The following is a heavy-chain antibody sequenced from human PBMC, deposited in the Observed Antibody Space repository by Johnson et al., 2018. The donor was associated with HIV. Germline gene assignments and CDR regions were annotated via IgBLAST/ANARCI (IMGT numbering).Heavy chain of an antibody. D-gene: IGHD2-15*01. Sequence: VQLVESGGGLVQPGGSLRLSCAASGFTVSSNYMSWVRQAPGKGLEWVSRINGDGSRLTYADSVKGRFTIARDNAKNTLYLELKSLRSEDTAVYYCARTSFSGARCLGYDPFDVWGQGAMVTVSS. V-gene: IGHV3-74*02. J-gene: IGHJ3*01. CDR1: GFTVSSNY. CDR2: INGDGSRL. CDR3: ARTSFSGARCLGYDPFDV.